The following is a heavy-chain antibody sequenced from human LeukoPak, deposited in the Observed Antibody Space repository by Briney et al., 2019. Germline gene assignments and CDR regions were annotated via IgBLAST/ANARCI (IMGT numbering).Heavy chain of an antibody. CDR2: ISSSGSTI. Sequence: GGSLRLSCAASGFTFSDYYMSWIRQAPGKGLEWVSYISSSGSTIYYADSVKGRFTISRDNAKNSLYLQMNSLRAEDTAVYYCARDFRRTRLYSSSWYEDNWFDPWGQGTLVTVSS. CDR1: GFTFSDYY. D-gene: IGHD6-13*01. CDR3: ARDFRRTRLYSSSWYEDNWFDP. J-gene: IGHJ5*02. V-gene: IGHV3-11*01.